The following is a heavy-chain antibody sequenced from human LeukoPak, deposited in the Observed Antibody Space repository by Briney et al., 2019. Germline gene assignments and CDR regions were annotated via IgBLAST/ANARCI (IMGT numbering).Heavy chain of an antibody. D-gene: IGHD1-26*01. V-gene: IGHV3-74*01. CDR2: INTDGSTT. CDR3: ATSSMETVIVHPHYGMDV. Sequence: GGSLRLSCAASGFTFSGYAMSWVRQAPGKGLVWVSRINTDGSTTTYADSVKGRLTISRDNAKNTVYLQMNSLRAEDTAVYYCATSSMETVIVHPHYGMDVWGQGTTVTVSS. CDR1: GFTFSGYA. J-gene: IGHJ6*02.